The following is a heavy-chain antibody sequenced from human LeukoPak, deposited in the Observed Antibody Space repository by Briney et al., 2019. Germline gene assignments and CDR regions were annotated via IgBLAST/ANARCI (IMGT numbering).Heavy chain of an antibody. V-gene: IGHV1-18*01. CDR2: ISAYNGNT. J-gene: IGHJ5*02. CDR3: ARGTAGGYYDFWSGYYTEAWFDP. D-gene: IGHD3-3*01. Sequence: ASVKVSCKASGYTFTSYGISWVRQAPGQGLEWMGWISAYNGNTNYAQKLQGRVTMTTDTSTSTAYMELRSLRSDDTAVYYCARGTAGGYYDFWSGYYTEAWFDPWSQGTLVTVSS. CDR1: GYTFTSYG.